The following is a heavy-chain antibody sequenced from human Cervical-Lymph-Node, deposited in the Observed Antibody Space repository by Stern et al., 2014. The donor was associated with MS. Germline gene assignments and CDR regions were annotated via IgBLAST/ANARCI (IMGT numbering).Heavy chain of an antibody. CDR3: ARGAHSGSSLDIFDF. CDR2: VRYDESK. D-gene: IGHD3-10*01. CDR1: GFIFSSYD. J-gene: IGHJ4*02. V-gene: IGHV3-33*01. Sequence: DQLVESGGGVAQPGTSLRLSCVASGFIFSSYDMHWVRQAPGKGLEWGAIVRYDESKYYVDSVKGRFTISRDNSKNTLYLQLNSLRAEDTAVYYCARGAHSGSSLDIFDFWGQGALVTVSS.